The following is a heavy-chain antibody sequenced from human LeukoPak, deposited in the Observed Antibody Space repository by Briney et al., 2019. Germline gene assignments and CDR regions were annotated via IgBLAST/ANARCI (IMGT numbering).Heavy chain of an antibody. Sequence: PGGSLRLSCAASGFTFSSYAMSWVRQAPGKGLEWVSDISESGGSTHYADSVKGRFTISRDNSKNTLYLQMNTLRAEETAVYFCAKIRGYSYGFGDCWGQGILVTAS. CDR1: GFTFSSYA. CDR3: AKIRGYSYGFGDC. D-gene: IGHD5-18*01. J-gene: IGHJ4*02. V-gene: IGHV3-23*01. CDR2: ISESGGST.